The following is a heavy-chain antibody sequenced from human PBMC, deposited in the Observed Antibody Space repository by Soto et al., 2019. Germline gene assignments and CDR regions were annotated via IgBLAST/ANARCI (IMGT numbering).Heavy chain of an antibody. Sequence: QVQLVQSGAEVKKPGASVKVSCKASGYTFTSYGISWVRQDPGQGLEWMGWISAYNGNTNYAQKLQGRVTMTTDTSTRTAYMELRSLRSDDTAVYDCARANYDSSCYYPDAFDIWGQVTMVTVSS. V-gene: IGHV1-18*01. J-gene: IGHJ3*02. CDR1: GYTFTSYG. CDR3: ARANYDSSCYYPDAFDI. D-gene: IGHD3-22*01. CDR2: ISAYNGNT.